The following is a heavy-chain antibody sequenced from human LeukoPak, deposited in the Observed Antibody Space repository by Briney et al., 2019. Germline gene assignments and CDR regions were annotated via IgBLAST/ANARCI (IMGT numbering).Heavy chain of an antibody. J-gene: IGHJ4*02. V-gene: IGHV4-61*08. CDR1: GGSISSGDYY. CDR3: ARGGYYFDY. CDR2: IYYSGGT. Sequence: ASETLSLTCTVSGGSISSGDYYWSWIRQPPGKGLEWIGYIYYSGGTNYNPSLKSRVTISVDTSKNQFSLKLSSVTAADTAVYYCARGGYYFDYWGQGTLVTVSS.